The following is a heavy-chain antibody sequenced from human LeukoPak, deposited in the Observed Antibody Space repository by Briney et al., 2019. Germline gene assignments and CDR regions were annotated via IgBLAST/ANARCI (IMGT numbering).Heavy chain of an antibody. CDR3: AKDHRWLVDY. J-gene: IGHJ4*02. D-gene: IGHD6-19*01. Sequence: GGSLRLPCAASGFTFGTYSMHWVRQAPGKGLEWVAIISSAGTIINYADSVRGRFSISRDNSRNTLYLQMDSLRTEDTAVYYCAKDHRWLVDYWGQGTLVTVSS. CDR2: ISSAGTII. CDR1: GFTFGTYS. V-gene: IGHV3-30-3*01.